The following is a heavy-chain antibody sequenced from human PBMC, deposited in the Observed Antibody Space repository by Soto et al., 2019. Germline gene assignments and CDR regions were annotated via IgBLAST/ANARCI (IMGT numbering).Heavy chain of an antibody. CDR1: GFAFTRFA. Sequence: PGGSLRLSCSASGFAFTRFAMLWVRQAPGKGLEYVSGISSNGDSTDYADSVRGRLTLSRDNSKNTVFLQMSSLRPEDTAVYYCVKESGSRVAGYFQHWGPGT. CDR3: VKESGSRVAGYFQH. V-gene: IGHV3-64D*06. CDR2: ISSNGDST. J-gene: IGHJ1*01. D-gene: IGHD1-26*01.